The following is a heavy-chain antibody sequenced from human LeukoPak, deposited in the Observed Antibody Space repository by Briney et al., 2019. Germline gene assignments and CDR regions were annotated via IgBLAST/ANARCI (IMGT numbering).Heavy chain of an antibody. CDR2: ISSSGKTI. CDR3: ARVPYSSGWYAVWYFDL. V-gene: IGHV3-11*04. D-gene: IGHD6-19*01. Sequence: GGSLRLSCAASGFTFSDYYMSWIRQAPGKGLEWVSYISSSGKTIYYADSVKGRFTISRDNAKNSLYLQMNSLRAEDTAVYYCARVPYSSGWYAVWYFDLWGRGTLVTVSS. CDR1: GFTFSDYY. J-gene: IGHJ2*01.